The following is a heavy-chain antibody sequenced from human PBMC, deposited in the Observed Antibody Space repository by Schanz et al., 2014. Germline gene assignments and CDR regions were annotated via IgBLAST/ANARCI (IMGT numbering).Heavy chain of an antibody. D-gene: IGHD3-10*01. V-gene: IGHV3-48*04. CDR1: GFGFSSYS. J-gene: IGHJ4*02. CDR3: ARIGGSVFDY. CDR2: IGNGGVTI. Sequence: EVQLAESGGGLVQPGGSLRLSCAASGFGFSSYSMNWVRQAPGKGLEWVSYIGNGGVTIYYADSVKGRFTISRDNSKNSLYLQMNSLRAEDTAVYYCARIGGSVFDYWAQGTLVTVSS.